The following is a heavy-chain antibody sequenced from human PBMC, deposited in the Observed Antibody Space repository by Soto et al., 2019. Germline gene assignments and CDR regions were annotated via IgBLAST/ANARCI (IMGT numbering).Heavy chain of an antibody. CDR2: INPNSGDT. Sequence: ASVKVSCKASGYIFSDYYMHWVRQAPGQGLECMGWINPNSGDTIYAQKFQGRVTVTGDPSISTAYMELSRLTSDDTAVYYCVRGRAVAGINDAAFDLWGQGTMVTVSS. CDR1: GYIFSDYY. J-gene: IGHJ3*01. D-gene: IGHD6-19*01. V-gene: IGHV1-2*02. CDR3: VRGRAVAGINDAAFDL.